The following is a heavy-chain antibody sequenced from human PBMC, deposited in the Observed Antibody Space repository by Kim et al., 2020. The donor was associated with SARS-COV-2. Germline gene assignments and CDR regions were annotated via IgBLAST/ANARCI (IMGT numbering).Heavy chain of an antibody. CDR3: ARGDYYGSGSYLDY. Sequence: AQKFQGRVTMTRDTSTSTVYMELSSLRSEDTAVYYCARGDYYGSGSYLDYWGQGTLVTVSS. V-gene: IGHV1-46*01. J-gene: IGHJ4*02. D-gene: IGHD3-10*01.